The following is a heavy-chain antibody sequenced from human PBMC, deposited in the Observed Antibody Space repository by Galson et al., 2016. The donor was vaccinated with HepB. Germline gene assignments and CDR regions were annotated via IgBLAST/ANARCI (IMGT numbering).Heavy chain of an antibody. CDR2: ISHDGINK. CDR3: ARGGRGEEGFCSGGHCYNWFDP. D-gene: IGHD2-15*01. CDR1: GFTFSSYA. J-gene: IGHJ5*02. Sequence: SLRLSCAASGFTFSSYAMHWVRQAPGKGLEWVALISHDGINKYYTDSVKGRFTISRDNSKNTVYMQMNSLRTEDTAVYYCARGGRGEEGFCSGGHCYNWFDPWGQGTRVTVSS. V-gene: IGHV3-30-3*01.